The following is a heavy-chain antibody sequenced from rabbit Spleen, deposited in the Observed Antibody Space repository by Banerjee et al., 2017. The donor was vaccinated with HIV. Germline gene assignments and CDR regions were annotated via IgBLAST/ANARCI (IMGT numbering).Heavy chain of an antibody. Sequence: QEQLVESGGGPVKPEGSLTLTCTASGFSFSDRDVMCWVRQAPGQGLEWIACINAATGKPVYATWAKGRFTISRTSSTTVTLQMTSLTAADTATYFCARDTSSSFSSYGMDLWGQGTLVTVS. CDR1: GFSFSDRDV. CDR3: ARDTSSSFSSYGMDL. CDR2: INAATGKP. D-gene: IGHD1-1*01. J-gene: IGHJ6*01. V-gene: IGHV1S45*01.